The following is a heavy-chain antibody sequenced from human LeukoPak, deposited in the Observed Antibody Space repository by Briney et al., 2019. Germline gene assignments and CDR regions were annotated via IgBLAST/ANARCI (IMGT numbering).Heavy chain of an antibody. CDR2: IYLHDSHT. V-gene: IGHV5-51*01. D-gene: IGHD6-19*01. Sequence: GESLKISCKGSEYSFTSYWIAWLRQMPGKGLEWMGIIYLHDSHTTNHPSFKALLTISADKSISTAYLQWSSLRASDSATYSCARSFVAGAGYYYGLDVWGQGAMVTVSS. CDR1: EYSFTSYW. J-gene: IGHJ6*02. CDR3: ARSFVAGAGYYYGLDV.